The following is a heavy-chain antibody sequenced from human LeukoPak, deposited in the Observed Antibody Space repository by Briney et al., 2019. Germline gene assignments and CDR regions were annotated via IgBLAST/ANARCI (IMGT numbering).Heavy chain of an antibody. CDR1: GFTFSSYA. CDR2: ISYDGSNK. Sequence: PGGSLRLSCAASGFTFSSYAMHWVRQAPGKGLEWVAVISYDGSNKYYADSVKGRFTISRDNSKNTLYLQMNSLRAEDTAVYYCARTKGSSWLYYYYYYMDVWGKGTTVTVSS. J-gene: IGHJ6*03. CDR3: ARTKGSSWLYYYYYYMDV. V-gene: IGHV3-30*04. D-gene: IGHD6-13*01.